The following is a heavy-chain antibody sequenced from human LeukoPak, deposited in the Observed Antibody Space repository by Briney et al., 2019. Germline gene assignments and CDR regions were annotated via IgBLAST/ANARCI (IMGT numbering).Heavy chain of an antibody. D-gene: IGHD3-3*01. CDR1: GDSVSSGSHY. V-gene: IGHV4-61*01. CDR3: ARSYYDFWSGSYYYYMDV. Sequence: PSETLSFTCTVSGDSVSSGSHYWSWIRQPPGKGLECIGYISNSGSTNYNPSLKSRVTISVDTSKNQLSLNLNSVTAADTAVYYCARSYYDFWSGSYYYYMDVWGKGTTVTVSS. J-gene: IGHJ6*03. CDR2: ISNSGST.